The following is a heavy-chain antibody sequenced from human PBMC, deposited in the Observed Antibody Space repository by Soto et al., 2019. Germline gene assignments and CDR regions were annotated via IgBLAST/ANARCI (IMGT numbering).Heavy chain of an antibody. CDR1: GDSVSTDRYF. V-gene: IGHV4-61*01. J-gene: IGHJ5*02. CDR3: ARIVVGATVDL. D-gene: IGHD1-26*01. CDR2: ISYTGDT. Sequence: SETLSLTCSVSGDSVSTDRYFWAWIRQPPGKGLEWIAYISYTGDTNYNPSLKSRVTISIDTSRNQFSLTLTSVTAADTAVYFCARIVVGATVDLWGQGSLVTVSS.